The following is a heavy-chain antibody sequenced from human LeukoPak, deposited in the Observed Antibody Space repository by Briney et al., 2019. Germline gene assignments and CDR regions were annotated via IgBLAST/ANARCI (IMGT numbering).Heavy chain of an antibody. Sequence: SETLSLTCVVYGGSFSGYYWSWTRQPPGKGLEWIGEINHSGSTNYNSSLKSRVTISVDTSKNQFSLKLSSVTAADTAVYYCARVTGGNYYGSGRSFDYWGQGTLVTVSS. D-gene: IGHD3-10*01. CDR1: GGSFSGYY. CDR2: INHSGST. CDR3: ARVTGGNYYGSGRSFDY. J-gene: IGHJ4*02. V-gene: IGHV4-34*01.